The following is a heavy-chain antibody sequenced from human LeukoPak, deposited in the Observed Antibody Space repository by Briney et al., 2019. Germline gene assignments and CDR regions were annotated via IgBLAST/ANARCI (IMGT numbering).Heavy chain of an antibody. CDR2: IYYSGST. J-gene: IGHJ5*02. CDR3: ARDYYGSGTGYPNNWFDP. CDR1: GGSISSGGYY. D-gene: IGHD3-10*01. V-gene: IGHV4-31*03. Sequence: SETLSLTCTVSGGSISSGGYYWGWIRQHPGKGLEWIGYIYYSGSTYYNPSLKSRVTISVDTSKNQFSLKLSSVTAADTAVYYCARDYYGSGTGYPNNWFDPWGQGTLVTVSS.